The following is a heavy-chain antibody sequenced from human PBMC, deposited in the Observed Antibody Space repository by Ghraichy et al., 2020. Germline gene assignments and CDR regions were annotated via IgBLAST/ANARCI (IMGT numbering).Heavy chain of an antibody. D-gene: IGHD6-19*01. CDR3: ARHGASSDWYPELDDAFDI. J-gene: IGHJ3*02. CDR1: GGSMSSYY. Sequence: SETLSLTCTVSGGSMSSYYWSWIRQPPGKGLQWIGYIYYSGSTDYNPSLKSRVTISVDTSKNQFSLTLSSVTAADTAVYYCARHGASSDWYPELDDAFDIGGQATMVIVSS. V-gene: IGHV4-59*08. CDR2: IYYSGST.